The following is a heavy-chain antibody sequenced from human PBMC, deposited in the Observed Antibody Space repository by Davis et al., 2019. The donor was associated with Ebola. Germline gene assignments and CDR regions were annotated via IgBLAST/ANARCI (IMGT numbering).Heavy chain of an antibody. Sequence: AASVKVSCKASGYTFTSYYMHWVRQAPGQGLEWMGIINPSGGSTSYAQKFQGRVTITADESTSTAYMELSSLRSEDTAVYYCAREERSTPYYYYGMDVWGQGTTVTVSS. CDR3: AREERSTPYYYYGMDV. V-gene: IGHV1-46*01. CDR1: GYTFTSYY. CDR2: INPSGGST. D-gene: IGHD2-2*01. J-gene: IGHJ6*02.